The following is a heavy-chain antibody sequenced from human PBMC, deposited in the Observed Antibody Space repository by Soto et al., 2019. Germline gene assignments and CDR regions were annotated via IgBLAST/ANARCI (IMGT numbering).Heavy chain of an antibody. V-gene: IGHV3-30*18. J-gene: IGHJ3*02. CDR1: GFTFSSYG. D-gene: IGHD4-4*01. CDR3: AKDSKVTRAFDI. CDR2: ISYDGSNK. Sequence: QVQLVESGGGVVQPGRSLRLSCAASGFTFSSYGMHWVRQAPGKGLEWVAVISYDGSNKHYADSVKGRFTISRDNSKNTLYLQMNSLRAEDTAVYYCAKDSKVTRAFDIWGQGTMVTVSS.